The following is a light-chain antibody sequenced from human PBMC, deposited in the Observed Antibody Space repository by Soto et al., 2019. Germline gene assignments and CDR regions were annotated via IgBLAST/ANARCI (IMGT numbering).Light chain of an antibody. CDR3: QQDNSYST. CDR1: QRISTW. Sequence: DIQMTQSPSTLSASVGDRVTITCRASQRISTWLAWYQQKPGKAPKLLVYKASTLERGVPSRFSGSGSGTEFTLTISSLQPDDCATYYCQQDNSYSTFGQGTKVEIK. V-gene: IGKV1-5*03. J-gene: IGKJ1*01. CDR2: KAS.